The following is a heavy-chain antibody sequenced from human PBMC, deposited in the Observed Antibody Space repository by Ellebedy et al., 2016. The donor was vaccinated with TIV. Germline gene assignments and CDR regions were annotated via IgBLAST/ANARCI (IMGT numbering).Heavy chain of an antibody. CDR3: ARDSFRNNSWFYFDF. J-gene: IGHJ4*02. D-gene: IGHD1/OR15-1a*01. CDR1: GDSIGCYW. V-gene: IGHV4-59*01. Sequence: MPSETLSLTCTISGDSIGCYWRSWIRQPPGKGLEWLGYIYRSGSTNYNPSLKSRVTISVDTSKNQLSLNLRSVTAADTAVYYCARDSFRNNSWFYFDFWGQGALVTVSS. CDR2: IYRSGST.